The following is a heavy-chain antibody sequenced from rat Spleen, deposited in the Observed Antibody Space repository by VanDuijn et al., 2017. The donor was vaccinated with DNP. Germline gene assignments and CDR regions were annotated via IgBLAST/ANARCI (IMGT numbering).Heavy chain of an antibody. CDR3: ASLLLPNWFTY. D-gene: IGHD1-1*01. CDR2: ITSSGDNT. Sequence: EVQLVESGGDLVQPGRSLQLSCVASGFTFNNYWMTWIRQVPGKGLEWVAAITSSGDNTYYLASVKGRFTISRDNAKSTLYLQMDSLRSEETATYYCASLLLPNWFTYWGHGVMVTVSS. CDR1: GFTFNNYW. J-gene: IGHJ2*01. V-gene: IGHV5-31*01.